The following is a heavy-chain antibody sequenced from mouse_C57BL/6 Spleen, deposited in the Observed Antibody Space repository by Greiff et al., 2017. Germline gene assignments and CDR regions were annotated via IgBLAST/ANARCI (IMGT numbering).Heavy chain of an antibody. V-gene: IGHV5-12*01. J-gene: IGHJ1*03. Sequence: EVKLVESGGGLVQPGGSLKLSCAASGFTFSDYYMYWVRQTPEKRLEWVAYISNGGGSTYYPDTVKGRFTISRDNAKNTLFLQMSRLKSEDTAMYYCARHNYPYIDVWGTGTTVTVSS. D-gene: IGHD1-1*01. CDR2: ISNGGGST. CDR1: GFTFSDYY. CDR3: ARHNYPYIDV.